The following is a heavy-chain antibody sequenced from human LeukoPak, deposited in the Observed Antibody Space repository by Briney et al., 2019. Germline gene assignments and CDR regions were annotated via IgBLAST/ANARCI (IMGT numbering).Heavy chain of an antibody. CDR2: ISSSGSTI. J-gene: IGHJ4*02. CDR1: GFTFSSYE. D-gene: IGHD3-22*01. V-gene: IGHV3-48*03. CDR3: ARDPSSSGYADY. Sequence: GGSLRLSCAASGFTFSSYEMNWVRQAPGKGLEWVSYISSSGSTIYYADSVKGRFTISRDNAKNSLYLQMNSLRADDTAVYYCARDPSSSGYADYWGQGTLVTVSS.